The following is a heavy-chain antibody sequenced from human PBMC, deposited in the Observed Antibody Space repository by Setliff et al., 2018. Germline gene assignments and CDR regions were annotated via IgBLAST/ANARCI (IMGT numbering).Heavy chain of an antibody. D-gene: IGHD2-2*01. CDR2: ISTSGNTI. Sequence: GGSLRLSCAASGFTFSSYEMNWVRQAPGKGLEWVSYISTSGNTIYYTDSVKGRFTISRDNAKNSLYLQMNSLRAEDTAVYYCAKDRWGYADPWGQGTLVTVSS. CDR3: AKDRWGYADP. CDR1: GFTFSSYE. J-gene: IGHJ5*02. V-gene: IGHV3-48*03.